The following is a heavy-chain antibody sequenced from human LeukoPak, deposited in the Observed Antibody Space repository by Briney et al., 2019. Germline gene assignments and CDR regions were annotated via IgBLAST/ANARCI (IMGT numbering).Heavy chain of an antibody. V-gene: IGHV5-51*01. CDR3: ARPARESYNPWYFDY. D-gene: IGHD1-26*01. CDR2: IYPGDSDT. J-gene: IGHJ4*02. CDR1: GYSFTSYW. Sequence: GESLKISCKGSGYSFTSYWIGWVRQMPGKGLEWIGIIYPGDSDTRYSPSFQGQVTISADKSISTAYLQWSSLKASDTAMYYCARPARESYNPWYFDYWGQGTLVTVSS.